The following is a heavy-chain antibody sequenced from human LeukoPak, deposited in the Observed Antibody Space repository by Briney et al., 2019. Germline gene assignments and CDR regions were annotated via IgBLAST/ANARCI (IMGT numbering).Heavy chain of an antibody. CDR1: GGSISSDLYY. Sequence: PSETLSLTCTVSGGSISSDLYYWNWIRQPAGKGLEWIGRFYNSGRTNFNPSLKSRVTISADTSKNQFSLKLRPVTAADTAVYYCARGDLKSDWFDPWGQGTLVIVST. D-gene: IGHD3-3*01. CDR2: FYNSGRT. J-gene: IGHJ5*02. V-gene: IGHV4-61*02. CDR3: ARGDLKSDWFDP.